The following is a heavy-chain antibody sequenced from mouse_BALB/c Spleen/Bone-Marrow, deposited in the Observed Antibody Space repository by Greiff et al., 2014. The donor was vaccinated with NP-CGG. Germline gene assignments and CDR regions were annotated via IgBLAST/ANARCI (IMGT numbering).Heavy chain of an antibody. CDR2: IDPSDSYT. CDR1: GYTFTSYR. Sequence: QVQLQQSGAELVKPGASVKMSCKASGYTFTSYRMHWVKQRPGQGLEWIGVIDPSDSYTSYNQKFKGKATLTVDTSSSTAYMQLSSLTSEDSAVYYCTIPTARACFDYWGQGTTLTVSS. D-gene: IGHD3-2*01. CDR3: TIPTARACFDY. V-gene: IGHV1S127*01. J-gene: IGHJ2*01.